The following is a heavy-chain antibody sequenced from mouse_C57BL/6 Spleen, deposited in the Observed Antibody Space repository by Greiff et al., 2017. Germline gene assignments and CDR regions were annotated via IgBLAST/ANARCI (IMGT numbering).Heavy chain of an antibody. Sequence: EVQLQQSGPVLVKPGASVKMSCKASGYTFTDYYMNWVKQSNGKSLEWIGVINPYNGGTSYNQKFKGKATLTVEQSSSTAYMEPNSLTSEASSVYYFAFYYGSSRIFDYWGQGTTLTVSS. J-gene: IGHJ2*01. CDR2: INPYNGGT. CDR3: AFYYGSSRIFDY. D-gene: IGHD1-1*01. V-gene: IGHV1-19*01. CDR1: GYTFTDYY.